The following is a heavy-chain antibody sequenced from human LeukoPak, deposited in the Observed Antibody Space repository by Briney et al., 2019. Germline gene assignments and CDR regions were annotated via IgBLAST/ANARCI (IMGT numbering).Heavy chain of an antibody. CDR3: ARGRRSTMVRGVLYNWFDP. CDR1: GGSFSGYY. CDR2: INHSGST. Sequence: SETLSLTCAVYGGSFSGYYWSWIRQPPGKGLEWIGEINHSGSTNYNPSLKSRVTISVDTSKNQFSLKLSSVTAADTAVYYCARGRRSTMVRGVLYNWFDPWGQGTLVTVSS. J-gene: IGHJ5*02. V-gene: IGHV4-34*01. D-gene: IGHD3-10*01.